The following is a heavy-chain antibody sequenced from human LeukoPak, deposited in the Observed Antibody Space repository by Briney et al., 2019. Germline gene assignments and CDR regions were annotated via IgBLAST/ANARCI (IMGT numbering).Heavy chain of an antibody. Sequence: GGSLRLSCAASGSTFSSYGMHWVRQAPGKGLEWVAFIRYDGSNKYYADSVKGRFTISRDNSKNTLYLQMNSLRAEDTAVYYCATTPQYYYDSSPATDYWGQGTLVTVSS. CDR1: GSTFSSYG. CDR3: ATTPQYYYDSSPATDY. D-gene: IGHD3-22*01. V-gene: IGHV3-30*02. CDR2: IRYDGSNK. J-gene: IGHJ4*02.